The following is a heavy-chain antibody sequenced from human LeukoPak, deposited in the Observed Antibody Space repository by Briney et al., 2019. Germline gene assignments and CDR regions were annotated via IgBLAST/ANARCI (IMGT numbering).Heavy chain of an antibody. V-gene: IGHV3-23*01. Sequence: GGSLRLSCAASGFTFSSYAMSWARQAPGKGLEWVSAISGSGGSTYYADSVKGRFTISRDNSKNTLYLQMNSLRAEDTAVYYCAKDPTYYYDSSDYYYFDYWGQGTLVTVSS. D-gene: IGHD3-22*01. CDR2: ISGSGGST. J-gene: IGHJ4*02. CDR1: GFTFSSYA. CDR3: AKDPTYYYDSSDYYYFDY.